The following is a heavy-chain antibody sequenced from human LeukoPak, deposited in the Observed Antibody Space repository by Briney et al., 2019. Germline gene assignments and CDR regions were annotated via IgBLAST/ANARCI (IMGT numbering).Heavy chain of an antibody. D-gene: IGHD3-3*01. V-gene: IGHV3-33*01. J-gene: IGHJ6*02. CDR3: ARVERGTIFGVVINYGMDV. CDR1: GFTFSSCG. Sequence: GGSLRLSCAASGFTFSSCGMHWVRQAPGKGLEWVSLIWYDGSNKYYADSVKGRFTISRGNSKNTLYLQMNSLRAEDTAVYYCARVERGTIFGVVINYGMDVWGQGTTVTVSS. CDR2: IWYDGSNK.